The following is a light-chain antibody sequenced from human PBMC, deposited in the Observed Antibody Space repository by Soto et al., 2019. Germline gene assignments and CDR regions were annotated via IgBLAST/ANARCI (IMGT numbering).Light chain of an antibody. CDR2: EVS. CDR3: CSYTSNSDV. V-gene: IGLV2-14*01. CDR1: NSDIADYDY. Sequence: QSVLTQPASVSGSPGQSITISCTGTNSDIADYDYVSWYQHHPGQAPKLMIYEVSHRPSGVSNRFSGSKSGNTASLTISGLQPEDEAEYYCCSYTSNSDVFGAGTQLTVL. J-gene: IGLJ7*01.